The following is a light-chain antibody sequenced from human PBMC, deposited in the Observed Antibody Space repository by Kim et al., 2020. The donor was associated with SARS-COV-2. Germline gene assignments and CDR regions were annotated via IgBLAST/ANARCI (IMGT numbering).Light chain of an antibody. CDR3: QQSYITPLT. J-gene: IGKJ4*01. CDR1: QSISSS. CDR2: DAS. Sequence: ANVGDRVTIACRASQSISSSLNWYQQKAGKAPKLVIYDASSLQSGVPSRFSGSGSGTDFTLTISSLQPEDFASYYCQQSYITPLTFGGGTKVDIK. V-gene: IGKV1-39*01.